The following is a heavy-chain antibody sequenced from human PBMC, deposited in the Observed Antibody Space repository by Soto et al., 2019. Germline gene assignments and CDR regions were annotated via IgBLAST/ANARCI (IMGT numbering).Heavy chain of an antibody. CDR2: ITYGGDT. CDR3: ARGDYYAFWGGPTRVYNWFDP. V-gene: IGHV4-61*08. J-gene: IGHJ5*02. Sequence: SETLSLTCTVSGGSVSSDGYYWICIRQPPGKGMEWIAYITYGGDTKYKPSHKSRVTTSIDTSNNQFSLRLSSVTAADTAVYFCARGDYYAFWGGPTRVYNWFDPWGRGTLVTVSS. D-gene: IGHD3-3*01. CDR1: GGSVSSDGYY.